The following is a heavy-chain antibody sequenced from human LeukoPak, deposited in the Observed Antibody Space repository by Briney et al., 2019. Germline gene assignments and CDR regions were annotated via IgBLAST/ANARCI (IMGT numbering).Heavy chain of an antibody. D-gene: IGHD6-13*01. CDR3: ARRTGYSSSWYFDY. CDR2: ITSGSSYI. CDR1: GFTFSTYS. V-gene: IGHV3-21*04. Sequence: GGSLRLSCAASGFTFSTYSMNWVRQAPGKGLEWVSSITSGSSYIYYADSVKGRFTISRDNAKNSLYLQMNSLRAEDTALYYCARRTGYSSSWYFDYWGQGTLVTVSS. J-gene: IGHJ4*02.